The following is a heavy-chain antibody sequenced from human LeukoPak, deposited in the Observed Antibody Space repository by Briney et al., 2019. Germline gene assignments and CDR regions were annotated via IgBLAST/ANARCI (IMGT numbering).Heavy chain of an antibody. CDR2: INHSGST. CDR3: ARGLALRYFDWLPQAFDI. V-gene: IGHV4-34*01. D-gene: IGHD3-9*01. Sequence: PSETLSLTCAVYGGSFSGYYWSWIRQPPGKGLEWIGKINHSGSTNYNPSLKSRVTISVDTSKNQFSLKLSSVTAADTAVYYCARGLALRYFDWLPQAFDIWGQGTMVTVSS. J-gene: IGHJ3*02. CDR1: GGSFSGYY.